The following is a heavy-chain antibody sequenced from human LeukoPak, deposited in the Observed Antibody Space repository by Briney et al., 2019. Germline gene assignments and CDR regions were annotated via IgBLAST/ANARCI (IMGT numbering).Heavy chain of an antibody. Sequence: GGSLRLSCAASGFTFSSYWMSWVRQAPGKGLEWVANIKQDGSEKYYVDSVKGRFTISRDNAKNSLYLQMNSLRAEDTAVYYCARELWFGTHNWLDPWGQGTLVTVSS. CDR1: GFTFSSYW. V-gene: IGHV3-7*01. CDR3: ARELWFGTHNWLDP. J-gene: IGHJ5*02. D-gene: IGHD3-10*01. CDR2: IKQDGSEK.